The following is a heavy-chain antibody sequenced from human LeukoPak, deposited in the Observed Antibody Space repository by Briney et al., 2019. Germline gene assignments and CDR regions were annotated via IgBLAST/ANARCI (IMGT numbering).Heavy chain of an antibody. CDR1: GFSVSANY. Sequence: PGGSLRLSCVASGFSVSANYMSWVRQAPGKGLEWVAFIRYDGSNKYYADSVKGRLTISRDNSKNTLYLQMNSLRPEDTAVYYCAKDSKRWKTYYYEAGSYYFDYWGQGTRVTVSS. V-gene: IGHV3-30*02. D-gene: IGHD3-10*01. CDR3: AKDSKRWKTYYYEAGSYYFDY. CDR2: IRYDGSNK. J-gene: IGHJ4*02.